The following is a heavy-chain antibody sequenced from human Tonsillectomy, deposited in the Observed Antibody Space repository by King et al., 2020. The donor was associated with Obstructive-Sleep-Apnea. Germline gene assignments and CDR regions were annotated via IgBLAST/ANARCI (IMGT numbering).Heavy chain of an antibody. CDR1: GFTFSYYW. Sequence: VQLVGSGGDLVQPGGSLRLSCAASGFTFSYYWIHWVRQAPGKGLVWVSRINTDGSHPTYADPVKGRFTISRDNAKNTLYLQMNSLRAEDTALYYCARAGSGSYDYWGQGTLVTVSS. CDR3: ARAGSGSYDY. D-gene: IGHD1-26*01. CDR2: INTDGSHP. J-gene: IGHJ4*02. V-gene: IGHV3-74*01.